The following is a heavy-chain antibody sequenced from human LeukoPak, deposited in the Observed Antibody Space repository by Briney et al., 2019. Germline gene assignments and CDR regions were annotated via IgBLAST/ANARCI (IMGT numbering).Heavy chain of an antibody. D-gene: IGHD6-19*01. CDR3: ARAQPQWLVTEGCFDY. CDR1: GFTFSSYG. Sequence: GRSLRLSCAASGFTFSSYGMHWVRQAPVKGLEWVAVIWYDGSNKYYADSVKGRFTISRDNSKNTLYLQMNSLRAEDTAVYYCARAQPQWLVTEGCFDYWGQGTLVTVSS. CDR2: IWYDGSNK. J-gene: IGHJ4*02. V-gene: IGHV3-33*01.